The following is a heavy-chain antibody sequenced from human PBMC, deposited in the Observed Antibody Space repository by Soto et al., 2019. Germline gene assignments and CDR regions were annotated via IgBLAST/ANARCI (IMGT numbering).Heavy chain of an antibody. Sequence: ASVKVSCKASGYTFTSYAMHWVRQAPGQRLEWMGWINAGNGNTKYSQKFQGRVTITRDTSASTAYMELSSLRSEDTAVYYCAREGYDYIWGSYSPPWAFDYRGQGTLVTVSS. J-gene: IGHJ4*02. V-gene: IGHV1-3*01. CDR2: INAGNGNT. D-gene: IGHD3-16*01. CDR3: AREGYDYIWGSYSPPWAFDY. CDR1: GYTFTSYA.